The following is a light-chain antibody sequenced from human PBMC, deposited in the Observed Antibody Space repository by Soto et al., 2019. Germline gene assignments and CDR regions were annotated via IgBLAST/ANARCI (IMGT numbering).Light chain of an antibody. CDR2: GAF. J-gene: IGKJ1*01. CDR1: QIVPSDY. CDR3: HQYGKSPRT. V-gene: IGKV3-20*01. Sequence: DIVFTQSPGTLSLSPGERVTLSCKASQIVPSDYLAWYHQEPGQAPRLLIYGAFNRATGIPDRFSGSGSGTDFTLSISRLEPGDCGVYFCHQYGKSPRTFGQGTKVDIK.